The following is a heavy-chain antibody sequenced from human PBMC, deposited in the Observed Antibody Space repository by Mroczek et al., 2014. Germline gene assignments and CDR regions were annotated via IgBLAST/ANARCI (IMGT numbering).Heavy chain of an antibody. Sequence: QVQLQQWGAGLLKPSETLSLTCAVYGGSFSGYYWSWIRQPPGKGLEWIGEINHSGSTNYNPSLKSRVTISVDTSKNQFSLKLNSVTAADTAVYYCARGVGAAGITGTTDWFDPWGQGTLVTVSS. V-gene: IGHV4-34*01. CDR2: INHSGST. D-gene: IGHD1-7*01. CDR3: ARGVGAAGITGTTDWFDP. CDR1: GGSFSGYY. J-gene: IGHJ5*02.